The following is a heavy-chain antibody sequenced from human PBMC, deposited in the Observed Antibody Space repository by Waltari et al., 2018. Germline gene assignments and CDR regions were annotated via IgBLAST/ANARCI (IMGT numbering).Heavy chain of an antibody. CDR1: GYTLTELS. V-gene: IGHV1-24*01. CDR2: FDPEDGET. D-gene: IGHD6-13*01. CDR3: ATDFTIAAAGTYLRDAFDI. Sequence: QVQLVQSGAEVKKPGASVKVSCKVSGYTLTELSMHWVRQAPGKGLEWMGGFDPEDGETIYAQKFQGRVTMTEDTSTDTAYMELNSLRSEDTAVYYCATDFTIAAAGTYLRDAFDIWGQGTMVTVSS. J-gene: IGHJ3*02.